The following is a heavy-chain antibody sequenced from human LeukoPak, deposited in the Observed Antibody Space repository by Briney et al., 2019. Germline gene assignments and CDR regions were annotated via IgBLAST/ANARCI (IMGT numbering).Heavy chain of an antibody. J-gene: IGHJ5*02. V-gene: IGHV1-8*03. CDR3: ARGVLRFLEWSNWFDP. CDR2: MNPNSGNT. CDR1: GYTFTSCD. Sequence: ASVKVSCKASGYTFTSCDINWVRQATGQGLEWMGWMNPNSGNTGYAQKFQGRVTITRNTSISTAYMELSSLRSEDTAVYYCARGVLRFLEWSNWFDPWGQGTLVTVSS. D-gene: IGHD3-3*01.